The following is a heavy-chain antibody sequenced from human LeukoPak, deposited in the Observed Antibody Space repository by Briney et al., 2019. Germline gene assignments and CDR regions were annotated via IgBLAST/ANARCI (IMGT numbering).Heavy chain of an antibody. J-gene: IGHJ4*02. CDR3: ARDFPHSSTSPEDY. Sequence: ASVKVSCKVSGYTLTELSMHWVRQAPGKGLEWMGGFDPEDGETIYAQKFQGRVTMTEDTSTDTAYMELSSLRSEDTAVYYCARDFPHSSTSPEDYWGQGTLVTVSS. D-gene: IGHD2-2*01. CDR1: GYTLTELS. CDR2: FDPEDGET. V-gene: IGHV1-24*01.